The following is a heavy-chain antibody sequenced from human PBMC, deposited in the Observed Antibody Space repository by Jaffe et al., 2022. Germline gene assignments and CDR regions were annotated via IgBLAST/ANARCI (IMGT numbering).Heavy chain of an antibody. Sequence: QVQLVQSGAEVKKPGSSVKVSCKASGGTFSSYAISWVRQAPGQGLEWMGGIIPIFGTANYAQKFQGRVTITADESTSTAYMELSSLRSEDTAVYYCARLKLDCTGGVCPRPVYYYYYYMDVWGKGTTVTVSS. CDR2: IIPIFGTA. CDR3: ARLKLDCTGGVCPRPVYYYYYYMDV. V-gene: IGHV1-69*01. D-gene: IGHD2-8*02. J-gene: IGHJ6*03. CDR1: GGTFSSYA.